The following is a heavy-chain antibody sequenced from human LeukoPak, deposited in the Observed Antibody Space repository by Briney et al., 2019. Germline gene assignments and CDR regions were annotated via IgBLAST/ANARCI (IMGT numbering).Heavy chain of an antibody. CDR2: INHSGST. CDR1: GGSFSGHY. V-gene: IGHV4-34*01. CDR3: ARSSADIAVAGIDY. J-gene: IGHJ4*02. D-gene: IGHD6-19*01. Sequence: PSETLSLTCAVYGGSFSGHYWSWIRQPPGKGLEWIGEINHSGSTNYNPSLKSRVTISVDTSKNQFSLKLSSVTAADTAVYYCARSSADIAVAGIDYWGQGTLVTVSS.